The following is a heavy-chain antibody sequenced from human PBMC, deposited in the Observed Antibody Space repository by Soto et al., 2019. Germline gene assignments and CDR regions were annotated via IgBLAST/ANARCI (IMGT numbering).Heavy chain of an antibody. J-gene: IGHJ5*02. D-gene: IGHD5-18*01. CDR3: ARWSDTAMVTGWFDP. CDR2: IYHSGST. Sequence: PSETLSLTCAVSGGSISSSNWWSWVRQPPGKGLEWIGEIYHSGSTNYNPSLKSRVTISVDKSKNQFSLKLSSVTAADTAVYYCARWSDTAMVTGWFDPWGQGTLVTVSS. V-gene: IGHV4-4*02. CDR1: GGSISSSNW.